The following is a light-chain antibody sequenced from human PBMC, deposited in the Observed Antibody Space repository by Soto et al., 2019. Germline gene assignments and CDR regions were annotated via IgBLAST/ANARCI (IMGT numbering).Light chain of an antibody. CDR3: QQYGSSSYT. Sequence: EIVLTQSPGTLSLSPGERATLSCRASQSVSSSYVAWYQQKPGQDPRLLIYGASSRATGIPDRFSGSGSGTDFTLTISRLEPEDFAVYYCQQYGSSSYTFGQGTKLEIK. CDR1: QSVSSSY. V-gene: IGKV3-20*01. CDR2: GAS. J-gene: IGKJ2*01.